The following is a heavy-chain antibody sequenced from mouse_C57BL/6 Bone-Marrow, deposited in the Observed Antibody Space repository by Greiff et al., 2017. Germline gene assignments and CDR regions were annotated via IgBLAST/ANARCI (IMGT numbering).Heavy chain of an antibody. J-gene: IGHJ2*01. CDR3: ATNLDFDY. CDR1: GYSITSGYY. CDR2: ISYDGSN. Sequence: VQLQQSGPGLVKPSQSLSLTCSVTGYSITSGYYWNWIRQFPGNKLEWMGYISYDGSNNYNPSLKNRISITRDTSKNQFFLKLNSVTTEDTATYYCATNLDFDYWGQGTTLTVSS. V-gene: IGHV3-6*01.